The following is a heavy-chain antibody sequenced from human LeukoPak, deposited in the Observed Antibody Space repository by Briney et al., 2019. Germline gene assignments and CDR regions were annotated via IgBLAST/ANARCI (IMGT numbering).Heavy chain of an antibody. CDR1: GYTFTSYA. D-gene: IGHD2-15*01. Sequence: GASVKVSCKASGYTFTSYAMNWVRQAPGQRLEWMGWINAGNGNTKYSQKFQGRVTITRDTSASTAYMELSSLRSEDTAVYYCAVGVGYCSGGSCRRGWFDPWGQGTLVTVSS. J-gene: IGHJ5*02. CDR3: AVGVGYCSGGSCRRGWFDP. CDR2: INAGNGNT. V-gene: IGHV1-3*01.